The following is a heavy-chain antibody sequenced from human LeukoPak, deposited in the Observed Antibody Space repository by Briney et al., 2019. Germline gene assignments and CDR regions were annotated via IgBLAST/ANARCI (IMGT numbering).Heavy chain of an antibody. CDR1: GFPFSDFS. V-gene: IGHV3-23*01. CDR3: AKQSYARSLGE. J-gene: IGHJ4*02. D-gene: IGHD2-8*01. CDR2: TNSGGTST. Sequence: QPGGSLRLSCATSGFPFSDFSMRWVRQAPGKGLEWISTTNSGGTSTYYAESVKGRFTTSRDNSKNTLYLQMSSLRVEDTAVYYCAKQSYARSLGEGGPGTLVSVSS.